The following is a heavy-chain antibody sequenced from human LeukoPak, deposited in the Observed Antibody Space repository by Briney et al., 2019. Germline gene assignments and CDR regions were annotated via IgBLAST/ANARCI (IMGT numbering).Heavy chain of an antibody. CDR3: ARSLRTSWSSRADWFDP. J-gene: IGHJ5*02. CDR1: GGSISSYY. Sequence: SETLSLTCTVSGGSISSYYWSWIRQPPGKGLEWIGEINHSGSTNYNPSLKSRVTISVDTSKNQFSLKLTSVPAADTAVYYCARSLRTSWSSRADWFDPWAREPWSPSPQ. D-gene: IGHD2-2*01. V-gene: IGHV4-34*01. CDR2: INHSGST.